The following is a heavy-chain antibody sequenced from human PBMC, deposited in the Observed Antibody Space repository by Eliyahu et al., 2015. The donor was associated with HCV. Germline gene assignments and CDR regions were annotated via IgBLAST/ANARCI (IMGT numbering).Heavy chain of an antibody. CDR2: IDYTGST. Sequence: QVQLQESGPGLVKPSETLSLTXTFSGXXIXNYYWSWIXQPPGKGLEWIGYIDYTGSTNYNPSLKXRVTISVDTSKNKFSLKLSSVTAADTAVYSCARVYVVRGVIGGFDIWGQGTMVTVSS. CDR1: GXXIXNYY. V-gene: IGHV4-59*01. D-gene: IGHD3-10*01. CDR3: ARVYVVRGVIGGFDI. J-gene: IGHJ3*02.